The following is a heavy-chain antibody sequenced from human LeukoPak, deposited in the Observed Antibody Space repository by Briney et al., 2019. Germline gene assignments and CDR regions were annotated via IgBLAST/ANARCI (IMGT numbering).Heavy chain of an antibody. J-gene: IGHJ3*02. CDR2: IYPADSDT. CDR3: ARIRSGYAFDI. Sequence: GESPKIYCKGFGYSLTGYWMGWVRQMPGTGLEWMGIIYPADSDTRDSPSFEGQVTISAAKSISTAYLQWTSLKASDTAMYYCARIRSGYAFDIWGQGTMVTVSS. D-gene: IGHD3-3*01. V-gene: IGHV5-51*01. CDR1: GYSLTGYW.